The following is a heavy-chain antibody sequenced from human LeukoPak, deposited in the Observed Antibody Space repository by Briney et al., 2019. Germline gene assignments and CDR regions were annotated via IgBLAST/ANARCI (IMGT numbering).Heavy chain of an antibody. Sequence: SETLSLTCTVSGGSISSYYWSWVRQPPGKGLEWIGDMYYTGSTNHNPSLKSRVTISIDTSKNQLSLKLTSVTAADTAVYYCARDEDGFDPWGQGTLVTVSS. CDR2: MYYTGST. J-gene: IGHJ5*02. CDR1: GGSISSYY. CDR3: ARDEDGFDP. V-gene: IGHV4-59*01.